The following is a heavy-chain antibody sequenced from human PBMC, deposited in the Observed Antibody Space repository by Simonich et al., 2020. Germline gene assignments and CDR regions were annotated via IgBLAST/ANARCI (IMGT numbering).Heavy chain of an antibody. CDR3: ARELKGVPVGWGSQIDI. CDR2: INPNSVGT. Sequence: QVQLVQSGAEVKKPGASVKVSCKASGYTFTGYYMHWVRQGPGQVLGWWGRINPNSVGTNYTQKCKGMVTMTSETSISTAYMELSRLRSDDTAVYYCARELKGVPVGWGSQIDIWGQGTMVTVSS. D-gene: IGHD6-19*01. V-gene: IGHV1-2*06. J-gene: IGHJ3*02. CDR1: GYTFTGYY.